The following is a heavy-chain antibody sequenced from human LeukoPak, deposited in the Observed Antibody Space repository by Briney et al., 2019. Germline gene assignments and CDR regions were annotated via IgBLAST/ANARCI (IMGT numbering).Heavy chain of an antibody. D-gene: IGHD3-9*01. V-gene: IGHV3-7*03. CDR3: AKWGPYDILTGRIN. CDR1: GFTFSNYW. CDR2: IKPDESEK. Sequence: GGSLRLSCAASGFTFSNYWMTWVRQAPGKGLEWVANIKPDESEKYYVGSVKGRFTNSRDNAKNSLYLQMNSLRAEDTAVYYCAKWGPYDILTGRINWGQGTLVTVSS. J-gene: IGHJ4*02.